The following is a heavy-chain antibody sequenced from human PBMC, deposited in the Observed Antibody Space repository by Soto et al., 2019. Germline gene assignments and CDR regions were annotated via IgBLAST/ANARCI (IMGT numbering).Heavy chain of an antibody. D-gene: IGHD3-10*01. CDR2: ISYDGSNK. J-gene: IGHJ6*02. V-gene: IGHV3-30-3*01. Sequence: QVQLVESGGGVVQPGRSLRLSCAASGFTFSSYAMHWVRQAPGKVLEWVAVISYDGSNKYYADSVKGRFTISRDNSKNTLYLQMNSLRAEDTAVYYCARGTRWFGEEYYGMDVWGQGTTVTVSS. CDR1: GFTFSSYA. CDR3: ARGTRWFGEEYYGMDV.